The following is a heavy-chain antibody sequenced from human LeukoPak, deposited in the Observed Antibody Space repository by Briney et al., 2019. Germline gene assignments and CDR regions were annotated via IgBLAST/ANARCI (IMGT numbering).Heavy chain of an antibody. J-gene: IGHJ4*02. Sequence: PGGSLRLSCAASEFSVGSNYMTWVRQAPGKGLEWVSLIYSGGSTYYADSVKGRFTISRDNSKNTLYLQMNSLRAEDTAVYYCARVGGSGSYWGQGTLVTVSS. CDR1: EFSVGSNY. CDR2: IYSGGST. CDR3: ARVGGSGSY. D-gene: IGHD3-10*01. V-gene: IGHV3-66*01.